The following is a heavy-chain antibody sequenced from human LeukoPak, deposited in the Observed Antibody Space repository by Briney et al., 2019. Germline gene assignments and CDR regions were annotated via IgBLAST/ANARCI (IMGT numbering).Heavy chain of an antibody. D-gene: IGHD6-6*01. J-gene: IGHJ6*03. V-gene: IGHV3-66*02. CDR1: GFTVSSNY. CDR2: IYSGGST. CDR3: ARVVSPYYYMDV. Sequence: PGGSLRLSCAASGFTVSSNYMSWVRQAPGKGLEWVSVIYSGGSTYYADSVKGRFTISRDNSKNTLYLQMNSLRAEDTAVYYCARVVSPYYYMDVWGKGTTVTVSS.